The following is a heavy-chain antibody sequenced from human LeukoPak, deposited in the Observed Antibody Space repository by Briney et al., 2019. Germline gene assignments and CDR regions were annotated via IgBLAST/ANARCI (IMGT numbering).Heavy chain of an antibody. CDR1: GFTFSDAW. D-gene: IGHD5-12*01. V-gene: IGHV3-15*01. CDR2: IKSKTDGGTT. Sequence: KSGGSLRLSCAASGFTFSDAWMSWVRQAPGKGLEWVGGIKSKTDGGTTDYAAPVKGRFTISRDDSKNTLYLQMNSLKTEDTAVYYCTTDRGYSGYDRFDYWGQGILVTVSS. J-gene: IGHJ4*02. CDR3: TTDRGYSGYDRFDY.